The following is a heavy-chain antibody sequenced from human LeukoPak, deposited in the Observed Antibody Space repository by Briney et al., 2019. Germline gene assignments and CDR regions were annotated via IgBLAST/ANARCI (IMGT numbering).Heavy chain of an antibody. CDR1: GFSVSGNF. CDR3: ARDGYGNNYMDV. CDR2: IYSGGTT. Sequence: GGSLTPSCAAAGFSVSGNFTRWVRQAPGKGLEWVSVIYSGGTTYYADSVRGRFTISRDNYKNTLYLQMNSLRAEDTAVYYCARDGYGNNYMDVWGKGTTVIVSS. D-gene: IGHD5-18*01. J-gene: IGHJ6*03. V-gene: IGHV3-53*01.